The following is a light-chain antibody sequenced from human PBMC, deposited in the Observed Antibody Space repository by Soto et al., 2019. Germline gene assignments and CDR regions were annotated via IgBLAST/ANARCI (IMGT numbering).Light chain of an antibody. CDR1: QSDGSNY. J-gene: IGKJ1*01. V-gene: IGKV3-20*01. Sequence: DIVLTQSPGTLSLSPGDRATLSCRASQSDGSNYLAWYQQKPGQAPRLLISGASSRATGIPDRFSGRGSGTDFSLTISRLEPEDFAVYYCQQYGTSPPTFGQGTKV. CDR3: QQYGTSPPT. CDR2: GAS.